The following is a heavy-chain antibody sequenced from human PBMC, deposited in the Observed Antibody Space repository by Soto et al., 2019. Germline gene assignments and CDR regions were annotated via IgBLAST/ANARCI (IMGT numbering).Heavy chain of an antibody. CDR3: ARGQQAAIGDYYYHGLAV. J-gene: IGHJ6*02. CDR2: IRSRANNYAT. CDR1: GFIFSGSA. D-gene: IGHD3-10*01. Sequence: EVRLVESGGGLVQPGGSLKLSCAASGFIFSGSAIHWVRQAPGKGLEWVGRIRSRANNYATSSGASVRGRLTFFRDDSKNMAYLQMNTLKTEDTAIYYCARGQQAAIGDYYYHGLAVWGQGTSVTVSS. V-gene: IGHV3-73*02.